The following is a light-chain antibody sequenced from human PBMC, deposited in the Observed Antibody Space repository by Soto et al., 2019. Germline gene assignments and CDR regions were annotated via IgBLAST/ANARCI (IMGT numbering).Light chain of an antibody. CDR1: RSDVGGYEY. CDR2: EVF. V-gene: IGLV2-14*01. CDR3: SSYRSGNTYV. J-gene: IGLJ1*01. Sequence: QSVLTQPAYVSGSPGQSITISCTGTRSDVGGYEYVSWYQQHPGKAPKLIIHEVFDRPAAVSRRFSGSKSGNTASLTISGLQAEDEADYHCSSYRSGNTYVFGTGTKLTVL.